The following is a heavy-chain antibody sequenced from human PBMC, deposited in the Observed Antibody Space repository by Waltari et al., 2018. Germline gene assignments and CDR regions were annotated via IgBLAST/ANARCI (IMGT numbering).Heavy chain of an antibody. CDR1: GASITSYY. CDR3: ARERSWFDP. V-gene: IGHV4-59*01. CDR2: ISYSGRT. J-gene: IGHJ5*02. Sequence: QVQLQESGPGLVKPSETLSLTCTVSGASITSYYWSWIRQSPGKGLEWIGDISYSGRTDYGPSLKSRITISVDTSKNQFSLKRTSVTAADTAVYYCARERSWFDPWGPGTLVTVSS.